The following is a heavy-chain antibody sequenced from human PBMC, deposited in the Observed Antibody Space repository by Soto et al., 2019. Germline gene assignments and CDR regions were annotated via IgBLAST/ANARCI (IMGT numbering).Heavy chain of an antibody. CDR3: ARDNARDLKN. CDR2: INGDASNT. D-gene: IGHD2-2*01. CDR1: GITFSSYW. V-gene: IGHV3-74*01. Sequence: DVQLVESGGGLVQPGGSLRLSCAVSGITFSSYWMHWIRQTPGKGLVWVSYINGDASNTNYADSVKARFTISRDNARNTPYLQMNSLRADDTAIYYCARDNARDLKNWGQGTLVTVSS. J-gene: IGHJ4*02.